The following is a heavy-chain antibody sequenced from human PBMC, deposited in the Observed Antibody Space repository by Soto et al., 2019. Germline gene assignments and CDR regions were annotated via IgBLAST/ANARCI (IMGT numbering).Heavy chain of an antibody. CDR2: ISYDGSNS. V-gene: IGHV3-30*18. D-gene: IGHD2-15*01. CDR1: GFSFRSHG. J-gene: IGHJ4*02. CDR3: AKDHRNGGSRVDY. Sequence: QVRLVESGGGLVQPGRSLRLSCAASGFSFRSHGMHWVRQAPGKGLQWVAVISYDGSNSYYADSVKGRFTISRDNSNDALYLQMSSLRPEDTAVDFCAKDHRNGGSRVDYWGQGTLVTVSS.